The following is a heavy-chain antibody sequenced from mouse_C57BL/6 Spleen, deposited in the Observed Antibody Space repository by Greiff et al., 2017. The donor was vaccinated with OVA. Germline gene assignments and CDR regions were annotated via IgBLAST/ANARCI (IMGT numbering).Heavy chain of an antibody. CDR2: IDPETGGT. Sequence: QVQLKESGAELVRPGASVTLSCKASGYTFTDYEMHWVKQTPVHGLEWIGAIDPETGGTAYNQKFKGKAILTADKSSSTAYMELRSLTSEDSAVYYCTRVAWFAYWGQGTLVTVSA. CDR1: GYTFTDYE. J-gene: IGHJ3*01. V-gene: IGHV1-15*01. CDR3: TRVAWFAY.